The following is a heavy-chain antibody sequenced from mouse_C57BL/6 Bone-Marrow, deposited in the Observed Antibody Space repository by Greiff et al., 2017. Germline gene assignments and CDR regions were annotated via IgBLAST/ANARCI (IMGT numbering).Heavy chain of an antibody. CDR2: IFPGSGST. J-gene: IGHJ1*03. Sequence: QVQLQQSGPELVKPGASVKISCKASGYTFTDYYINWVKKRPGQGLEWIGWIFPGSGSTYYKEKFKGKATRTVDKSSSTAYMLLSSLTSEDSAVYFWARSMYYGSSYGRYFDVGGTGTTVTVSS. V-gene: IGHV1-75*01. D-gene: IGHD1-1*01. CDR3: ARSMYYGSSYGRYFDV. CDR1: GYTFTDYY.